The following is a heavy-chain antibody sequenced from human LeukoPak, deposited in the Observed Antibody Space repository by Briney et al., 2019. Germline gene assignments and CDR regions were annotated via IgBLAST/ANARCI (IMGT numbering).Heavy chain of an antibody. V-gene: IGHV7-4-1*02. CDR2: INTNTGNP. CDR3: ARDSDMGGYGDYPGY. D-gene: IGHD4-17*01. CDR1: GYTFTGYY. Sequence: GASVKVSCKASGYTFTGYYMHWVRQAPGQGLEWMGWINTNTGNPTYAQGFTGRFVFSLDTSVSTAYLQISSLKAEDTAVYYCARDSDMGGYGDYPGYWGQGTLVTVSS. J-gene: IGHJ4*02.